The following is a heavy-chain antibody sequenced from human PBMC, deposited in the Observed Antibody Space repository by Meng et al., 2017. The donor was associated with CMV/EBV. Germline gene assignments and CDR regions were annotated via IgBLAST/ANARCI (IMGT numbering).Heavy chain of an antibody. CDR2: IYSGGST. V-gene: IGHV3-53*01. D-gene: IGHD1-26*01. Sequence: GESLKISCAASGFTVSSHYMSWVRQAPGKGLEWVSVIYSGGSTYYADSVKGRFTISRDNAKNSLYLQMNSLRAEDTAVYYCARDRWVGATRFFQHWGQGTLVTVSS. CDR1: GFTVSSHY. CDR3: ARDRWVGATRFFQH. J-gene: IGHJ1*01.